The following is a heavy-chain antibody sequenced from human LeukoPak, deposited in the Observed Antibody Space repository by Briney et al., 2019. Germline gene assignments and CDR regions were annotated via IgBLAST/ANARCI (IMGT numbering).Heavy chain of an antibody. CDR3: ARDLSRGADY. Sequence: GGSLRLSCAASGLTFSSYSMNWVRQAPGKGLEWVSSISSSSTYIYYADSVKGRFTVSRDNAKNSLYLQMNSLRAEDTAVYYCARDLSRGADYWGQGTLVTVSS. V-gene: IGHV3-21*01. CDR1: GLTFSSYS. J-gene: IGHJ4*02. CDR2: ISSSSTYI. D-gene: IGHD4/OR15-4a*01.